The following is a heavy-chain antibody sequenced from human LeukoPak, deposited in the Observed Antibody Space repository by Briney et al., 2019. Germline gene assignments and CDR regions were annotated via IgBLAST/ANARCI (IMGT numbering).Heavy chain of an antibody. D-gene: IGHD3-10*01. CDR1: GFTFSSYA. V-gene: IGHV3-23*01. Sequence: GGSLRLSCAASGFTFSSYAMSWVRQAPGKGLEWVSGISGRGDSTYYADSVKGRFTISRDNFKNTVYLQMNSLRAEDTAVYYCAKDRALFGSASSLLTFDFWGQGALVTVSS. CDR3: AKDRALFGSASSLLTFDF. CDR2: ISGRGDST. J-gene: IGHJ4*02.